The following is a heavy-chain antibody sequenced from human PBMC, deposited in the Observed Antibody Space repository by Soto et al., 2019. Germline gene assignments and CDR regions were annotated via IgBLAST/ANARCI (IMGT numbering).Heavy chain of an antibody. D-gene: IGHD3-3*01. Sequence: SETRSLTCAVSGYSISSGYYWGWIRQPPGKGLEWIGSIYHSGSTYYNPSLKSRVIVSVDTSKNQFSLKLSSVTAADTAVYYCARACITIFGVFFMGWGYYCYVMYFSGQGTSVP. CDR2: IYHSGST. CDR3: ARACITIFGVFFMGWGYYCYVMYF. J-gene: IGHJ6*02. V-gene: IGHV4-38-2*01. CDR1: GYSISSGYY.